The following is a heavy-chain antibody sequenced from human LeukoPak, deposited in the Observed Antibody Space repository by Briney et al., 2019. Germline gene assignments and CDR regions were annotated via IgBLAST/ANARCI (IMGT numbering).Heavy chain of an antibody. Sequence: AGGSLRLSCAASGTAFSNHWMHWVCQAPGKGLEWVSWINNDGSYAVYADSVRARFTISRDNAKNTLYLQMNSLRPEDTAVYYCARDRPHNWFDPWGQGTLVTVSS. V-gene: IGHV3-74*01. J-gene: IGHJ5*02. CDR2: INNDGSYA. CDR3: ARDRPHNWFDP. CDR1: GTAFSNHW.